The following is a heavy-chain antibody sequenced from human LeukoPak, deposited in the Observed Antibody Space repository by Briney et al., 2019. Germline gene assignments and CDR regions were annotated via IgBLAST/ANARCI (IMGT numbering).Heavy chain of an antibody. D-gene: IGHD6-19*01. V-gene: IGHV3-11*04. Sequence: GGSLRLSCEASGFTFSDYYMSWIRQAPGKGLEWVSYISSSGTTIHYAHSVKGRFTISRDNAKNSLYLQMNSLRVEDTAVYYCTRVIVAVPGYFDYFDFWGQGVLVTVSS. CDR2: ISSSGTTI. CDR1: GFTFSDYY. J-gene: IGHJ4*02. CDR3: TRVIVAVPGYFDYFDF.